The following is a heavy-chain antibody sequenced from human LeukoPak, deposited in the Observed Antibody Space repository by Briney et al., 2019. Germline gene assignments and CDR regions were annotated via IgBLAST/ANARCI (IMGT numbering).Heavy chain of an antibody. CDR3: ARERLWSRDGYNPF. J-gene: IGHJ4*02. D-gene: IGHD5-24*01. CDR1: GFTFSDYY. V-gene: IGHV3-11*04. Sequence: GVSLTLSCAASGFTFSDYYMSWLRQAPGKGLEWISYISGSGNTIYYADSVKGRFTISRDNAKNSLYLQMNSLRVEDTALYYCARERLWSRDGYNPFWGQGTLVTVSS. CDR2: ISGSGNTI.